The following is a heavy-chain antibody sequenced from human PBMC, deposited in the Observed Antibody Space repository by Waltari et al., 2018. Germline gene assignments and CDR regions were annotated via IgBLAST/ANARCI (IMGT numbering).Heavy chain of an antibody. CDR1: GFTFSSYW. CDR2: IKQDGSEK. V-gene: IGHV3-7*01. J-gene: IGHJ3*02. CDR3: ARDGDAFDI. Sequence: EVQLVESGGGLVQPGGSLRLSCAASGFTFSSYWVSWVRQAPGKGLEWGANIKQDGSEKYYVDSVKGRFTISRDNAKNLLYLQMNSLRAEDTAVYYCARDGDAFDIWGQGTMVTVSS.